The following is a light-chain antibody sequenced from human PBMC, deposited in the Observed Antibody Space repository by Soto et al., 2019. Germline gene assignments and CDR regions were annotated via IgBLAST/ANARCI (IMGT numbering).Light chain of an antibody. CDR1: QSVSSSY. J-gene: IGKJ4*01. V-gene: IGKV3-15*01. CDR2: GAS. CDR3: QQYSKWPLT. Sequence: EIVLTQNPGTLSLSPGERATLSCRASQSVSSSYLAWYQQKPGQAPRLLIYGASTRATGIPARFSGSGSGTEFTLTISSLQSEDFAVYYCQQYSKWPLTFGGGTKVDI.